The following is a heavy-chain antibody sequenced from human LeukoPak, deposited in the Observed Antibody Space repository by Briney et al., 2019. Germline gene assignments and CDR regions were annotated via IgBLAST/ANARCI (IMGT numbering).Heavy chain of an antibody. V-gene: IGHV3-21*01. CDR1: GFTFSSYS. CDR3: ARVGVYYYDSSGLI. D-gene: IGHD3-22*01. Sequence: GGSLRLSCAASGFTFSSYSMNWVRQAPGKGLEWVSSISSSSSYIYYADSVKGRFTISRDNAKNSLYLQMNSLRAKDTAVYYCARVGVYYYDSSGLIWGQGTLVTVSS. J-gene: IGHJ4*02. CDR2: ISSSSSYI.